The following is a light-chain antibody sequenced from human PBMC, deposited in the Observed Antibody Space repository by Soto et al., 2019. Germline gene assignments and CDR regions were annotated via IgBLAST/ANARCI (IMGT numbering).Light chain of an antibody. Sequence: DIQMTQSPSTLSASVGDRVTITCRASQSVGTWLAWYQQKPGKPPTLLIYDASNLESGVPSRFSGSGSGAEFTLTISSLQPEDFATYVCQQYNGYWTFGQGTKVDIK. V-gene: IGKV1-5*01. J-gene: IGKJ1*01. CDR2: DAS. CDR1: QSVGTW. CDR3: QQYNGYWT.